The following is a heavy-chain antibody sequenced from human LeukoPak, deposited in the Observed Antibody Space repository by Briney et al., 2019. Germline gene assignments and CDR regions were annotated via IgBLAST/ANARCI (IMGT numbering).Heavy chain of an antibody. J-gene: IGHJ4*02. Sequence: GGSLRLSCAASGFTFSTFGMSWVRRAPGKGPEWVSGITGSGATTYYADSVKGPFTISRDNSQNTLYLQMNTLRAEDTAVYYCAKVVSGFHFDCWGQGTLVTVSS. CDR3: AKVVSGFHFDC. D-gene: IGHD1-26*01. CDR2: ITGSGATT. CDR1: GFTFSTFG. V-gene: IGHV3-23*01.